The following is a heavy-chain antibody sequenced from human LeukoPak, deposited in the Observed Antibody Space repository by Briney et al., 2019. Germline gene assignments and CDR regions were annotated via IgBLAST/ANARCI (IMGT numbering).Heavy chain of an antibody. CDR3: TRDPDYGDPE. D-gene: IGHD4-17*01. CDR1: GFTFSDHY. Sequence: GGSLRLSCTASGFTFSDHYMSWFRLSPGKGLEWLSYITSSGSITDYADSVKGRFTISRDNAKNTMFLQMNSLRPEDTAVYYCTRDPDYGDPEWGQGTLVTVSS. V-gene: IGHV3-11*01. CDR2: ITSSGSIT. J-gene: IGHJ4*02.